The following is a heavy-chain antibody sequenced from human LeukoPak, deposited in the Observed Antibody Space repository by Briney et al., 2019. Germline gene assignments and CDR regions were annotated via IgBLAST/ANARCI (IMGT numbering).Heavy chain of an antibody. J-gene: IGHJ4*02. CDR2: IRSKAYGGTT. D-gene: IGHD2-15*01. V-gene: IGHV3-49*04. Sequence: GGSLRLSCTASGFSFDDYGMSWVRQAPGKGLEWIGFIRSKAYGGTTEYAASVKGRFTISRDDSKSIAYLQMNSLKTEDTAVYYCTIDPPWEVAYYWDQGTLVTVSS. CDR3: TIDPPWEVAYY. CDR1: GFSFDDYG.